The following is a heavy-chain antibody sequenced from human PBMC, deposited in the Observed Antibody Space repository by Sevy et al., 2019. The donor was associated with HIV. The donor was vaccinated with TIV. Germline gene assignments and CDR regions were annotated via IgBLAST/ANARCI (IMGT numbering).Heavy chain of an antibody. CDR3: AKGGGGHYDPDEIAYYFYYYNMDV. Sequence: GGSLRLSCAVSGFSFDSYGMNWVRQAPGKGLEWVSAISGSGTRTYYADSVKGRFIISRDNSKNTLDLQMNSLRAEDTAIYYCAKGGGGHYDPDEIAYYFYYYNMDVWGKGTTVTVSS. J-gene: IGHJ6*03. V-gene: IGHV3-23*01. CDR2: ISGSGTRT. D-gene: IGHD3-22*01. CDR1: GFSFDSYG.